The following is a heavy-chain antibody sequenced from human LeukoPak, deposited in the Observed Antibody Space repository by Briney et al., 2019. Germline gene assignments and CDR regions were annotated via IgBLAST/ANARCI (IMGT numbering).Heavy chain of an antibody. D-gene: IGHD6-19*01. CDR3: ARSRVAGLIDY. Sequence: ASVTVSCTASGYTFNSYGISWVRQAPGQGLEWMGWISAYNGNTNYAQKLQGRVTMTTDTPTSTAYMELRSLRSDDTAVYYCARSRVAGLIDYWGQGTLVTVSS. J-gene: IGHJ4*02. CDR2: ISAYNGNT. V-gene: IGHV1-18*01. CDR1: GYTFNSYG.